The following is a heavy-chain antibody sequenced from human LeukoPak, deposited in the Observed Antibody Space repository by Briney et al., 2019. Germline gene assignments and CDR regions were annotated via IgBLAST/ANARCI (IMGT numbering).Heavy chain of an antibody. CDR3: TNSAGKFDP. J-gene: IGHJ5*02. CDR1: GFIFSNAW. CDR2: IKSKPDGGTT. Sequence: GGSLRLSCAASGFIFSNAWMSWVRQAPGKGLEWVGRIKSKPDGGTTDYAAPVRGRFTVSRDDSKKTLYLQMNSLKTEDTAVYYCTNSAGKFDPWGQGTLVTVSS. V-gene: IGHV3-15*01. D-gene: IGHD3-10*01.